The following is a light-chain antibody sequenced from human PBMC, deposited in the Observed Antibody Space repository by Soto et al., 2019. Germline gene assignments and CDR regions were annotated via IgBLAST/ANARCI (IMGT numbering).Light chain of an antibody. V-gene: IGKV3-20*01. CDR1: QSVSSSF. Sequence: EIVLTQSPGTLSLSPGERATLSCRASQSVSSSFLAWYQQKPGQAPRLLISGASSRATGIPDRFSGSGSGTDFTLTISRLEPEDFAVYYCQQYGSSPLTFGGGTKVEIK. J-gene: IGKJ4*01. CDR3: QQYGSSPLT. CDR2: GAS.